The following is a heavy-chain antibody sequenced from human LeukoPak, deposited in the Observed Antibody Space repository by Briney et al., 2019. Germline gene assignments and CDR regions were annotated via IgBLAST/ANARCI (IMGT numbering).Heavy chain of an antibody. CDR1: GYRFISYW. CDR2: VYPGDSDT. J-gene: IGHJ4*02. Sequence: GESLKISCKGSGYRFISYWIGWVRQMPGKGLEWMGIVYPGDSDTRYSPSFQGQVTISVDKSISTAYLQWSSLKASDTAMYYCARHSAFYDYGEYWGQGTLVTVSS. D-gene: IGHD3-16*01. CDR3: ARHSAFYDYGEY. V-gene: IGHV5-51*01.